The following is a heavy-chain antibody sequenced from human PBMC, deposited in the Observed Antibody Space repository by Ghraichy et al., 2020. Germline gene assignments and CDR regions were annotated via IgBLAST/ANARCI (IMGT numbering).Heavy chain of an antibody. CDR2: IYYSGST. CDR3: ARDLSRYDFWSGYYRADYYYYGMDV. J-gene: IGHJ6*02. Sequence: SETLSLTCTVSGGSISSSSHYWGWIRQPPGKGLEWIGSIYYSGSTHYNPSLKSRVTISVDTSKNQFSLKLSSVTAADTAVYYCARDLSRYDFWSGYYRADYYYYGMDVWGPGTTVTVSS. V-gene: IGHV4-39*02. CDR1: GGSISSSSHY. D-gene: IGHD3-3*01.